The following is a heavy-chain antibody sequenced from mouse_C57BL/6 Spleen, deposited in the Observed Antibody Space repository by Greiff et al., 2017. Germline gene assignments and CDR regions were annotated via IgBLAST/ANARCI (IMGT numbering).Heavy chain of an antibody. Sequence: EVKLVESGPELVKPGASVKISCKASGYTFTDYYMNWVKQSHGKSLEWIGDINPNNGGTSYNQKFKGKATLTVDKSSSTAYMELRSLTSEDSAVYYCATAFDYWGQGTTLTVSS. J-gene: IGHJ2*01. V-gene: IGHV1-26*01. CDR3: ATAFDY. CDR2: INPNNGGT. CDR1: GYTFTDYY.